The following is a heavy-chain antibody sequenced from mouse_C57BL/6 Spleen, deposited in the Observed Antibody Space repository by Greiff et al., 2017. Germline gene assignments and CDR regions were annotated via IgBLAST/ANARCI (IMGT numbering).Heavy chain of an antibody. CDR1: GYTFTSYD. CDR2: IYPGDGST. J-gene: IGHJ1*03. CDR3: ARKGYYYGSSPNWYFDV. V-gene: IGHV1-85*01. D-gene: IGHD1-1*01. Sequence: VQLQQSGPELVKPGASVKLSCKASGYTFTSYDINWVKQRPGQGLEWIGWIYPGDGSTKYHEKFKGKATLTVDTSSSTPYMELHSLTSEDSAVYFCARKGYYYGSSPNWYFDVWGTGTTVTVSS.